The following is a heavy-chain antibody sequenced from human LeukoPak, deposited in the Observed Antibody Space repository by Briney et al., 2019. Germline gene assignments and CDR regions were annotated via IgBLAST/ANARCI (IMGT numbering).Heavy chain of an antibody. V-gene: IGHV3-48*01. CDR3: ARDIGSGPPDWGYYFDY. D-gene: IGHD3-10*01. J-gene: IGHJ4*02. CDR2: ISSSSGTK. Sequence: GVSLRLSCAASGFTFGDSDMNWVRQAPGKGLEWLSYISSSSGTKYYADSVKGRFTISRDNSKNTLYLQMNSLRAEDTAVYYCARDIGSGPPDWGYYFDYWGQGTLVTVSS. CDR1: GFTFGDSD.